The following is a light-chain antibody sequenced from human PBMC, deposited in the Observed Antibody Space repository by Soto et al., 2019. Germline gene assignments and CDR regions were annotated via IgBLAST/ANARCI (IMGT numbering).Light chain of an antibody. CDR3: CSYAGSGTYV. V-gene: IGLV2-23*01. J-gene: IGLJ1*01. Sequence: QSALTQPASVSGSPGQSITISCTGTSSDIGIYNLVSWYQQHPGKAPKLMIYEGTKGPSGVSNRFSGSKSGNTASLTISGLQAEDEADYYCCSYAGSGTYVFGGGTKVT. CDR1: SSDIGIYNL. CDR2: EGT.